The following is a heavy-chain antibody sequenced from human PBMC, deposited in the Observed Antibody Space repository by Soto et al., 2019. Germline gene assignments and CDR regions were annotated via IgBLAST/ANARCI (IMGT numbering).Heavy chain of an antibody. V-gene: IGHV4-30-4*01. CDR3: ARVVLVPAATGGNYYYYGMDV. J-gene: IGHJ6*02. D-gene: IGHD2-2*01. CDR1: GGSISSGDYY. Sequence: SETLSLTCTVSGGSISSGDYYWSWIRQPPGKGLEWIGYIYYSGSTYYNPSLKSRVTISVDTSKNQFSLKLSSVTAADTAVYYCARVVLVPAATGGNYYYYGMDVWGQGTTVTVSS. CDR2: IYYSGST.